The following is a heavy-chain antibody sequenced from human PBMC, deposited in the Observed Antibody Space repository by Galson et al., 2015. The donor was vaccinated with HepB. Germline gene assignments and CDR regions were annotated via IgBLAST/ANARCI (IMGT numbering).Heavy chain of an antibody. CDR1: GFTFSSYT. CDR3: ARAYYGDNDAFDI. Sequence: LRLSCAASGFTFSSYTMNWVRQAPGKGLDWIGNIHYSGNTYYNPSLKSRVTISVDMSKNQFSLRLNSVTAADTAVYYCARAYYGDNDAFDIWGQGTLVTVSS. CDR2: IHYSGNT. V-gene: IGHV4-59*01. D-gene: IGHD4-17*01. J-gene: IGHJ3*02.